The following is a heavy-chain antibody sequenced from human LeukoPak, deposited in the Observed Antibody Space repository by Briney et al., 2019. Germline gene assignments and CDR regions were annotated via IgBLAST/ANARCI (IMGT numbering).Heavy chain of an antibody. J-gene: IGHJ4*02. CDR3: AREAPWYCSGGSCYADITGTPGPFDY. CDR1: GYTFTGYY. V-gene: IGHV1-46*01. CDR2: INPSGGST. D-gene: IGHD2-15*01. Sequence: ASVKVSCKASGYTFTGYYMHWVRQAPGQGLEWMGIINPSGGSTSYAQKFQGRVTMTRDMSTSTVYMELSSLRSEDTAVYYCAREAPWYCSGGSCYADITGTPGPFDYWGQGTLVTVSS.